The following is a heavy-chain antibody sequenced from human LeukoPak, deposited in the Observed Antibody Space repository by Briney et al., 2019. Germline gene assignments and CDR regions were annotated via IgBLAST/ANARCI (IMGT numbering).Heavy chain of an antibody. D-gene: IGHD3-10*01. CDR2: TYYRSKWYN. CDR3: ARVDYGSGSQAHYYGMDV. CDR1: GDSVSSNSAV. J-gene: IGHJ6*02. Sequence: SQTLSLTCAISGDSVSSNSAVWNWIRQTPSRGLEWLGRTYYRSKWYNEYAGSVKSRIIINPDTSKNQFSLQLNSVTPEDTAVYYCARVDYGSGSQAHYYGMDVWGQGTTVTVSS. V-gene: IGHV6-1*01.